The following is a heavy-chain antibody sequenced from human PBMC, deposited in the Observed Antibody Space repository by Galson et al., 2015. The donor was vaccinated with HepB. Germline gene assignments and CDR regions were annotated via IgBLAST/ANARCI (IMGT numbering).Heavy chain of an antibody. Sequence: ETLSLTCTVSGGSISSYYWSWIRQPPGKGLEWIGYIYYSGSTNYNPSLKSRVTIPVDTSKNQFSLKLSSVTAADTAVYYCARVKVVPAAHYGMDVWGQGTTVTVSS. CDR2: IYYSGST. V-gene: IGHV4-59*01. CDR3: ARVKVVPAAHYGMDV. J-gene: IGHJ6*02. CDR1: GGSISSYY. D-gene: IGHD2-2*01.